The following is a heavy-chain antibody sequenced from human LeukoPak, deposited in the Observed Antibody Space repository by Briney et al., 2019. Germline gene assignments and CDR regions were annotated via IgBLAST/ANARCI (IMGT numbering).Heavy chain of an antibody. CDR3: ARDGDRRYSSSWYSANFDY. CDR1: GFTVSSNY. Sequence: GGSLRLSCAASGFTVSSNYMSWVRQAPGKGLKWVSVIYSGGSTYYADSVKGRFTISRDNSKNTLYLQMNSLRAEDTAVYYCARDGDRRYSSSWYSANFDYWGQGTLVTVSS. CDR2: IYSGGST. D-gene: IGHD6-13*01. V-gene: IGHV3-66*01. J-gene: IGHJ4*02.